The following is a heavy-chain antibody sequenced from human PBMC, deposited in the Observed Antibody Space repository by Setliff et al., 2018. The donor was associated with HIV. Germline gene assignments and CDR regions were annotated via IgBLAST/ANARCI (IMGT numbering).Heavy chain of an antibody. CDR3: ARGVARQVVIDRWFDP. J-gene: IGHJ5*02. CDR1: GGSFSDFY. V-gene: IGHV4-34*01. D-gene: IGHD2-21*01. Sequence: PSETLSLTCAVFGGSFSDFYWSWIRQPPGKGLEWIGEISYSGSTVYNPSLKSRVTMSVDASKNLVSLNLNSVTAADTAIYYCARGVARQVVIDRWFDPWVQGTLVTVSS. CDR2: ISYSGST.